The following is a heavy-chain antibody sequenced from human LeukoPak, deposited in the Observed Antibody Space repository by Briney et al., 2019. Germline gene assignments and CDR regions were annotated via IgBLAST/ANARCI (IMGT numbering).Heavy chain of an antibody. CDR1: GGSIRTFY. V-gene: IGHV4-4*07. D-gene: IGHD2-21*02. Sequence: SETLSLTCTVSGGSIRTFYWNWIRQPAGKALEWIGRIQTSGTTNYNPSLKSRLTMSVDTSKNLFSLKLSSVTAADTAVYYCARDRGSGDCDYWGQGTLVTVSS. J-gene: IGHJ4*02. CDR3: ARDRGSGDCDY. CDR2: IQTSGTT.